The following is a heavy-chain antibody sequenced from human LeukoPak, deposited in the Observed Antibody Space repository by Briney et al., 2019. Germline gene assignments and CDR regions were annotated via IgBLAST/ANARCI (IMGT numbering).Heavy chain of an antibody. CDR2: MSGSGCTT. CDR1: GFTFSSNA. J-gene: IGHJ6*03. V-gene: IGHV3-23*01. Sequence: GGSLRLSCAASGFTFSSNAMSWVRQAPGKGLEWVSGMSGSGCTTYYADSVKGRFTISTDNAKNTLYLQMNSLRAEDTAVYYCARGGWFRELVRRFGYYYYYMAVWGKGTTVTVSS. CDR3: ARGGWFRELVRRFGYYYYYMAV. D-gene: IGHD3-10*01.